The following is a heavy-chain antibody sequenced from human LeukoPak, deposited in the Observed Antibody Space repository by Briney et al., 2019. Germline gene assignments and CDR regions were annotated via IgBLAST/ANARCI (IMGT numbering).Heavy chain of an antibody. J-gene: IGHJ4*02. CDR2: ISGSGGGT. D-gene: IGHD3-3*01. CDR1: GFTFSSYA. Sequence: GGSLRLSCAASGFTFSSYAMSWVRQAPGKGLEWVSTISGSGGGTYYADSVKGRFTISRDNSRNTLYLQMNSLRAEATALYYCARVRTGFEDYWGQGTLVTVSS. V-gene: IGHV3-23*01. CDR3: ARVRTGFEDY.